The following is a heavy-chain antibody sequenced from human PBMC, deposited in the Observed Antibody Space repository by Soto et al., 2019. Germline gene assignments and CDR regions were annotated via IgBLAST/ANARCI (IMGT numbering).Heavy chain of an antibody. Sequence: SETLSLTCAVSGDSIISIYHWAWIRQSPGRGLGWIASIYHTVTTYYTPYLKSRVNISVDTSKNQFSLRLGSVTDADSAVYFCARTDNAGYYPHSGQGNLLTVYS. CDR2: IYHTVTT. CDR1: GDSIISIYH. V-gene: IGHV4-38-2*01. J-gene: IGHJ1*01. CDR3: ARTDNAGYYPH. D-gene: IGHD3-9*01.